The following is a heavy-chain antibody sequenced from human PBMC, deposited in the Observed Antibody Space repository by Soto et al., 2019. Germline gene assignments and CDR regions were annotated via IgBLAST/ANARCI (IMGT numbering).Heavy chain of an antibody. Sequence: PSETLSLTCNVSGGSISGNYWSWIRQPPGKELEWIGNIYYSGRTNYNPSLESRVTISVDTSKNQFSLKLSSVTAADTAVYYCASQRTSVTTNFDYWGQGTLVTVSS. D-gene: IGHD4-17*01. V-gene: IGHV4-59*01. CDR3: ASQRTSVTTNFDY. J-gene: IGHJ4*02. CDR1: GGSISGNY. CDR2: IYYSGRT.